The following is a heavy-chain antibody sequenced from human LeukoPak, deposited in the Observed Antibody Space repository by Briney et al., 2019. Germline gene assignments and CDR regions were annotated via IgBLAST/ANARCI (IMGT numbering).Heavy chain of an antibody. CDR1: GFTFSSYA. Sequence: GGSLRLSCAASGFTFSSYAMSRVRQAPGKGLEWVSAISGSGGSTYYADSVKGRFTISRDNSKNTLYLQMNSLRAEDTAVYYCAKTDCSSTSCYRVDYWGQGTLVTVSS. D-gene: IGHD2-2*01. CDR2: ISGSGGST. J-gene: IGHJ4*02. CDR3: AKTDCSSTSCYRVDY. V-gene: IGHV3-23*01.